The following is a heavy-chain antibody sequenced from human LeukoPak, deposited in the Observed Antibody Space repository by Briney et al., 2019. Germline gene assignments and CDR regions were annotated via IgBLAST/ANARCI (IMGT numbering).Heavy chain of an antibody. J-gene: IGHJ4*02. Sequence: PGGSLRLSCAASGFTVSSNYMSWVRQAPGKGLEWVSVIYNTGATYYADSVKGRFTISRDNSKSTVYLQMNSLSAEDTAVYYCVGSLWGYQFDYWGQGSLVTVSS. CDR2: IYNTGAT. V-gene: IGHV3-66*02. CDR1: GFTVSSNY. CDR3: VGSLWGYQFDY. D-gene: IGHD7-27*01.